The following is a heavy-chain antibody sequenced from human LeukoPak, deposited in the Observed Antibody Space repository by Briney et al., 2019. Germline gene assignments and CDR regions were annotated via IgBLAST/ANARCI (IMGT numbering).Heavy chain of an antibody. CDR1: GFTFSSYA. CDR3: AKDLRYCSSTSCLT. D-gene: IGHD2-2*01. CDR2: ISGSGGST. V-gene: IGHV3-23*01. Sequence: PGGSLRPSCAASGFTFSSYAMSWVRQAPGKGLEGVSAISGSGGSTYYADSVKGRFTISRDNTKNTLYLQMNSLRAEDTAVYYCAKDLRYCSSTSCLTRGQGTLVTVSS. J-gene: IGHJ4*02.